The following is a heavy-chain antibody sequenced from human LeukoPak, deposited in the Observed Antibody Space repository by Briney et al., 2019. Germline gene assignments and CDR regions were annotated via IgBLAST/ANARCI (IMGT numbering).Heavy chain of an antibody. Sequence: GGSLRLSCAASGFTFSSYAMSWVRQAPGKGLEWVSAISGSGGSTYYADSVKGRFTISRDNAKNSLYLQMNSLRAEDTAVYYCARATQTPSDYWGQGTLVTVSS. CDR3: ARATQTPSDY. V-gene: IGHV3-23*01. J-gene: IGHJ4*02. D-gene: IGHD1-1*01. CDR2: ISGSGGST. CDR1: GFTFSSYA.